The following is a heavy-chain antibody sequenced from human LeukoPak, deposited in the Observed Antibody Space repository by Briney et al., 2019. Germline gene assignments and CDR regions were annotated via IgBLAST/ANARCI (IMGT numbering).Heavy chain of an antibody. CDR3: AKDDGWLHYYH. Sequence: GGSLRLSCAASGFTFRIYGMNWVRQAPGKGLEWVSGISPGGEVPYYADSVKGRFTISRDNSKDTVSLQMHSLRAEDTATYYCAKDDGWLHYYHWGQGTLVTVSS. J-gene: IGHJ4*02. CDR1: GFTFRIYG. CDR2: ISPGGEVP. V-gene: IGHV3-23*01. D-gene: IGHD3-10*01.